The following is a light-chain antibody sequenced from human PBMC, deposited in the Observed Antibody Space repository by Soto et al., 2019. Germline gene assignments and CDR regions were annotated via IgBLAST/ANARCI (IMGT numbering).Light chain of an antibody. CDR2: DGI. Sequence: QSALTQPASVSGSPGQSITISCTGTRSDVGTYNLVSWYQQHPGKAPKLIIYDGIRRPSGLSYRFFGSRSGNTASLTISGLQAEDEAAYYCCSYTSGNTLVFGGGTKLTVL. J-gene: IGLJ3*02. CDR3: CSYTSGNTLV. V-gene: IGLV2-23*01. CDR1: RSDVGTYNL.